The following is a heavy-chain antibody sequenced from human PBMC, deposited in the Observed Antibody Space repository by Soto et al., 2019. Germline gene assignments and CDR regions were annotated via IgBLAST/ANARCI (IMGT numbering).Heavy chain of an antibody. CDR2: IYDSGST. Sequence: PSETLSLTCTVSGGSITSGGYYWSWIRQHPGKGLEWLGYIYDSGSTFYNPSLKSRITLSVDTSKNQFSLKLSSVTVADTAVYFCARTQAGYSYGIDYWGQGTLVTVSS. J-gene: IGHJ4*02. D-gene: IGHD3-10*01. CDR3: ARTQAGYSYGIDY. V-gene: IGHV4-31*03. CDR1: GGSITSGGYY.